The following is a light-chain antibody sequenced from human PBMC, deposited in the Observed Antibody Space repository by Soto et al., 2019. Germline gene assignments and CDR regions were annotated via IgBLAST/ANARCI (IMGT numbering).Light chain of an antibody. J-gene: IGKJ2*01. CDR1: QSISSW. CDR2: KAS. V-gene: IGKV1-5*03. CDR3: QRHKTYSPTHT. Sequence: DIQMTQSPSTLSASVGDRVTITCRASQSISSWLDWYQQKPGKAPKLLIYKASSLESGVPSRFRGSGSGTEIALTISSRQPDDFESDYCQRHKTYSPTHTFGGGTKLEIK.